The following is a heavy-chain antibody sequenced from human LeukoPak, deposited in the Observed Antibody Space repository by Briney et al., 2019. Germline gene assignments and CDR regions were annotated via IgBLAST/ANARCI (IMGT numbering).Heavy chain of an antibody. V-gene: IGHV4-39*07. D-gene: IGHD5-18*01. J-gene: IGHJ6*03. CDR2: IYYSGST. Sequence: PSETLSLTCTVSGGSISSSSYYWGWIRQPPGKGLEWIGSIYYSGSTYYNPSLKSRITISVDTSKNQFSPKLTSVTAADTAVYYCARTTEGGYTYGYFYYYYMDVWGKGTTVAISS. CDR1: GGSISSSSYY. CDR3: ARTTEGGYTYGYFYYYYMDV.